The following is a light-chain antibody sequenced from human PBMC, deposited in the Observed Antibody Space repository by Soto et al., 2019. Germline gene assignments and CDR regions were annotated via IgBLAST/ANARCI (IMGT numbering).Light chain of an antibody. Sequence: QSALTQPASVSGSPGQSSTISCTGTSSDVGGYNYVSWYQQHPGKAPKLMIYEVSNRPSGVSNRFSGSKSGNTASLTISGLQAEDEADYYFSSYTSSSTRVFGGGTQLTVL. J-gene: IGLJ3*02. CDR3: SSYTSSSTRV. V-gene: IGLV2-14*01. CDR1: SSDVGGYNY. CDR2: EVS.